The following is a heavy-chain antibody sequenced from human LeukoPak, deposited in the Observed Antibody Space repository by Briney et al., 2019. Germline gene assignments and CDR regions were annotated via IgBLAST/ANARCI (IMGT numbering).Heavy chain of an antibody. D-gene: IGHD3-3*01. CDR1: GFTFSSYG. Sequence: QPGGSLRLSCAASGFTFSSYGMHWVRQAPGKGLEWVAVISYDGSNKYYADSVKGRFTIPRDNSKNTLYLQMNSLRAEDTAVYYCAKDASTNYDFWSSYYYGMDVWGQGTTVTVSS. J-gene: IGHJ6*02. CDR3: AKDASTNYDFWSSYYYGMDV. V-gene: IGHV3-30*18. CDR2: ISYDGSNK.